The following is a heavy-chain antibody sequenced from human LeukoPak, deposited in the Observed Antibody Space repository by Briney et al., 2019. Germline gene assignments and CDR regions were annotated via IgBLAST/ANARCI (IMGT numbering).Heavy chain of an antibody. V-gene: IGHV1-18*01. J-gene: IGHJ4*02. CDR3: ARDAVSTVTAGGIDS. CDR2: ISAYSGNT. CDR1: GYTFTNYG. D-gene: IGHD2-21*02. Sequence: ASVKVSCKASGYTFTNYGISWVRQAPGQGLEWMAWISAYSGNTEYAQKMQGRVTMTTDTSTSTAYMELRNLISDDSTVYFCARDAVSTVTAGGIDSWGQGTLVTVSS.